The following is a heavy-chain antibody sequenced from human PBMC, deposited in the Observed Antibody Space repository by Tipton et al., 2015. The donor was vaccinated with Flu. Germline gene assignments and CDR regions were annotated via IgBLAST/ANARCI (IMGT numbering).Heavy chain of an antibody. V-gene: IGHV4-39*01. CDR1: GGSISSSSYY. Sequence: LRLSCTVSGGSISSSSYYWGWIRQPPGKGLEWIGSIYYSGSTYYNPSLKSRVTISVDTSKNQFSLKLSSVTAADTAVYYCARRVAVAAHFGYWGQGTLVTVSS. CDR2: IYYSGST. D-gene: IGHD6-19*01. CDR3: ARRVAVAAHFGY. J-gene: IGHJ4*02.